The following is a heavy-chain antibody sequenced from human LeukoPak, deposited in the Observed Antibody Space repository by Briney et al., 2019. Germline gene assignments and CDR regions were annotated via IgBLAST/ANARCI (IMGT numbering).Heavy chain of an antibody. D-gene: IGHD3-22*01. CDR1: GFTFSRYA. Sequence: EGSLRLSCAASGFTFSRYAVSWVRQAPGKGLEWVSAISGSGGSTYYADSVKGRFTISRDNSKNTLYLQMNSLRAEDTAVYYCARDPLSDSGGHWGQGTLVTVSS. V-gene: IGHV3-23*01. CDR3: ARDPLSDSGGH. CDR2: ISGSGGST. J-gene: IGHJ4*02.